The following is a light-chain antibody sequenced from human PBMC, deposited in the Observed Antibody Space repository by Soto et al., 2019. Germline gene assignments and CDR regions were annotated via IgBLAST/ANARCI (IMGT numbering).Light chain of an antibody. CDR3: QSYDSNPNWV. CDR1: SSNIGAGYD. CDR2: GNS. J-gene: IGLJ3*02. Sequence: QSVLTQPPSVSGAPGQRVTISCTGSSSNIGAGYDVHWYQQLPGTAPKLLIYGNSNRPSGVPDRFSGSKSGTSASLAITGLQAEDEADYYCQSYDSNPNWVFGGGTSSPS. V-gene: IGLV1-40*01.